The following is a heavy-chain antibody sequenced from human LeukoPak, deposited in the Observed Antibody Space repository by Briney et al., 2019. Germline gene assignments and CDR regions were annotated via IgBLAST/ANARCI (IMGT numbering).Heavy chain of an antibody. J-gene: IGHJ3*02. CDR1: GGSFSGYY. D-gene: IGHD3-10*01. V-gene: IGHV4-34*01. CDR2: INHSGST. Sequence: PSETLSLTCAVYGGSFSGYYWSWIRQPPGKGLEWIGEINHSGSTNYNPSLKSRVTISVVTSKNQFSLKLSSVTAADTAVYYCARGRMGVRGVIIPGAFDIWGQGTMVTVSS. CDR3: ARGRMGVRGVIIPGAFDI.